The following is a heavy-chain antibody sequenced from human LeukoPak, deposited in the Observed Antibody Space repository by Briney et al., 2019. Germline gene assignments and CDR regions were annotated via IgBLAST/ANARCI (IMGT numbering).Heavy chain of an antibody. D-gene: IGHD3-22*01. Sequence: GGSLRLSCAASGFTFSSYWMHWVRQVPGKGLVWVSRINSAGTSTTYADSVKGRFTISRDNAENTLFLQMNSLRAEDTAVYYCARVRGYDTSDYDYWGQGTLVTVSS. J-gene: IGHJ4*02. CDR1: GFTFSSYW. CDR2: INSAGTST. V-gene: IGHV3-74*01. CDR3: ARVRGYDTSDYDY.